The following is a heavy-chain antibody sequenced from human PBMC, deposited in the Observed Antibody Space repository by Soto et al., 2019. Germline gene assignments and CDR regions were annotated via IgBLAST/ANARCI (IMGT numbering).Heavy chain of an antibody. D-gene: IGHD3-10*01. Sequence: SQTLSLTCAISGDSVSSNSAVWNWIRQSPSRGLEWLGRTYYRSKWNNDYALSVKRRITINPDTPKNQVSLHLYSVTPEDTAVYYCTGITSFRGMDVWGQGTPVTVSS. V-gene: IGHV6-1*01. CDR3: TGITSFRGMDV. J-gene: IGHJ6*02. CDR2: TYYRSKWNN. CDR1: GDSVSSNSAV.